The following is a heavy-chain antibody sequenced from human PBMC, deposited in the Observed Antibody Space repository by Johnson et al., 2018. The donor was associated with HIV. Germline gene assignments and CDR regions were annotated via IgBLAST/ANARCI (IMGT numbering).Heavy chain of an antibody. V-gene: IGHV3-30*04. D-gene: IGHD1-26*01. CDR2: ISHVGRNK. CDR1: GFTFSSYP. Sequence: QVQLLESGGGVVRPGRSLRLSCAASGFTFSSYPLHWVRQAPGKGLEWLAVISHVGRNKYYPDSVKGRFTISRDTSKNTLYLQMNSLRDEDTAVYYCARSWELGETAFDIWGQGTMVTVSS. CDR3: ARSWELGETAFDI. J-gene: IGHJ3*02.